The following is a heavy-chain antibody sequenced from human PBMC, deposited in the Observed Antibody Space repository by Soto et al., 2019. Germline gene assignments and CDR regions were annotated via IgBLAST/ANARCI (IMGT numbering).Heavy chain of an antibody. CDR2: SSPRGDTI. V-gene: IGHV3-48*02. Sequence: PGGSLRLSCVASGFSLANYPMNWVRQTPGKGLEWISYSSPRGDTIYYADSVEGRFTISRDNARNSLSLHISTLRDEDSALYYCARGPHTNVGRPSYFEAWGQGDPGTDSP. CDR1: GFSLANYP. J-gene: IGHJ4*02. CDR3: ARGPHTNVGRPSYFEA. D-gene: IGHD3-9*01.